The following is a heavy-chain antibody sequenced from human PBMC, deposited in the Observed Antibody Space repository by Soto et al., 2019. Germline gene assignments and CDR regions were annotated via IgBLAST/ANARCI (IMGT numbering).Heavy chain of an antibody. CDR2: IIPILGIA. Sequence: SPHQATGQGLEWMGRIIPILGIANYAQKFQGRVTITADKSTSTAYMELSSLRSEDTAVYYCARTPDYGGNSHYYYGMDVWGQGTTVTVS. J-gene: IGHJ6*02. V-gene: IGHV1-69*02. CDR3: ARTPDYGGNSHYYYGMDV. D-gene: IGHD4-17*01.